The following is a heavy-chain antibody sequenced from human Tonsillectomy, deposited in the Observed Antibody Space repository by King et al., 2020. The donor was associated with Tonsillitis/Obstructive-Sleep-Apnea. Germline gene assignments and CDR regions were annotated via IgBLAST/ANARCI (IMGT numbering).Heavy chain of an antibody. CDR1: GYSFTNYW. CDR2: IYPGDSTI. Sequence: QLVQSGAEVKKAGESLKISCKGSGYSFTNYWFGWVRQMPGKGLEWMGIIYPGDSTILYSPSFQGQVTISAAKSISTAYLQWSSLKASDTAMYFCARRGRSPPDAFDMWGQGTMVTVAS. V-gene: IGHV5-51*01. CDR3: ARRGRSPPDAFDM. J-gene: IGHJ3*02. D-gene: IGHD6-25*01.